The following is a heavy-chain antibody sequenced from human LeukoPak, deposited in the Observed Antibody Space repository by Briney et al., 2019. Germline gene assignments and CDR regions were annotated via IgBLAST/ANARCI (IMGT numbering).Heavy chain of an antibody. J-gene: IGHJ4*02. V-gene: IGHV4-61*02. CDR1: GGSLSSGSYY. CDR2: IYTSGST. CDR3: ARGADFWSGYSDLYYFDY. D-gene: IGHD3-3*01. Sequence: TLSLTCTVSGGSLSSGSYYWSWLRQPAGKGLEWIGRIYTSGSTNYNPSLQSRVTISVDTSKNQFSLKLSSVTAADTAVYYCARGADFWSGYSDLYYFDYWGQGTLVTVSS.